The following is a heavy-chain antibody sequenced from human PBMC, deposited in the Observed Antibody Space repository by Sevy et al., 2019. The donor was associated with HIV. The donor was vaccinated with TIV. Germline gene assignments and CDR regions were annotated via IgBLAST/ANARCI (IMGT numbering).Heavy chain of an antibody. CDR3: ARASGGDRLDYYGMDV. CDR1: NYSISSGYY. CDR2: GYHGGST. V-gene: IGHV4-38-2*01. J-gene: IGHJ6*02. Sequence: SETLSLTCAVSNYSISSGYYWGWIRQPPGKGLEWIGNGYHGGSTYHNPSLQSRVTISLDTSKNHFSLRLRSVTAADTAVYYCARASGGDRLDYYGMDVWGQGTTVTVSS. D-gene: IGHD2-21*02.